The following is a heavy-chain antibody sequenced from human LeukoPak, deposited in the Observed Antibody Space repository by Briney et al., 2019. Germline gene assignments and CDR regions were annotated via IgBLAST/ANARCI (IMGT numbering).Heavy chain of an antibody. J-gene: IGHJ4*02. CDR2: ISAYNGNT. CDR3: ARVLGYCSGGSCYTFDY. V-gene: IGHV1-18*01. D-gene: IGHD2-15*01. CDR1: GYTFTSYG. Sequence: GASMKVSCKASGYTFTSYGISWVRQAPGQGLEWMGWISAYNGNTNYAQKLQGRVTMTTDTSTSTAYMGLRSLRSDDTAVYYCARVLGYCSGGSCYTFDYWGQGTLVTVSS.